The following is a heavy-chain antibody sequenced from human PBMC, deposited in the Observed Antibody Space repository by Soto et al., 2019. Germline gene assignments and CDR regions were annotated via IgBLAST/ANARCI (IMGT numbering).Heavy chain of an antibody. V-gene: IGHV3-30*18. J-gene: IGHJ6*02. Sequence: QVQLVESGGGVVQPGRSLRLSCAASGFTFSSYGMHWVRQAPGQGLEWVAVISYDGSNKYYADSVKGRFTISRDNSKNTLYLQMNSLSAEDTAVYYCAKDRSVRGYYYYYGLDVWGQGTTVTVSS. CDR3: AKDRSVRGYYYYYGLDV. CDR1: GFTFSSYG. CDR2: ISYDGSNK. D-gene: IGHD3-10*02.